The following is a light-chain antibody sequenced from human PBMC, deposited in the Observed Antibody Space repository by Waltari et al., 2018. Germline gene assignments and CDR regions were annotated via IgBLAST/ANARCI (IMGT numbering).Light chain of an antibody. V-gene: IGKV2D-29*01. CDR1: QSLLQSDGKTY. Sequence: VMTQPPLSPSVTPGQAASITCKSSQSLLQSDGKTYLYWYLQRAGQSPQLLIYEVSKRFSGVSDRISGSGSGTDFTLTISRVETDDVGIYFCMQTTHWRSFGRGTKLEIK. CDR3: MQTTHWRS. CDR2: EVS. J-gene: IGKJ2*01.